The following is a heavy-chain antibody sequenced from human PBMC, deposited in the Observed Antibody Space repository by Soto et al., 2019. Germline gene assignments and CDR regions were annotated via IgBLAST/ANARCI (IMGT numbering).Heavy chain of an antibody. CDR1: GYTFTGYG. V-gene: IGHV1-18*04. Sequence: ASVKVSCKASGYTFTGYGISWVRQAPGQGLEWMGWISAYNGNTNYAQKLQGRVTMTTDTSTSTAYMELRSLRSDDTAVYYCARDLGHDFWSGYGYWGQGTLVTVPQ. CDR3: ARDLGHDFWSGYGY. CDR2: ISAYNGNT. J-gene: IGHJ4*02. D-gene: IGHD3-3*01.